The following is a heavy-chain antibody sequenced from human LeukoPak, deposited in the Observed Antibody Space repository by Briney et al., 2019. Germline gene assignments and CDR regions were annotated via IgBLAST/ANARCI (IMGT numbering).Heavy chain of an antibody. CDR1: GFTFSSYA. Sequence: GGSLRLSCAASGFTFSSYAMHWVRQAPGKGLEYVSAISSNGGSTYYANSVKGRFTISRDNSKNTLYLQMGSLGAEDMAVYYCARAPQDYSITSFVDYWGQGTLVTVSS. J-gene: IGHJ4*02. CDR2: ISSNGGST. D-gene: IGHD4-11*01. V-gene: IGHV3-64*01. CDR3: ARAPQDYSITSFVDY.